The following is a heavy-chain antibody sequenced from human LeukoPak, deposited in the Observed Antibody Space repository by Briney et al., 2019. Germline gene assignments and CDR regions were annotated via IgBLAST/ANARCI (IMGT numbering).Heavy chain of an antibody. J-gene: IGHJ4*02. Sequence: GGSLRLSCATSEFIFSDYYMSWVRQAPGKGLEWISHISSSGSTTYYADSVKGRFTISRDNAKKSLYLQMNSLRAEDTATYYCAREGGSLGYFAFDFWGRGTPVTVSS. CDR3: AREGGSLGYFAFDF. D-gene: IGHD3-22*01. CDR2: ISSSGSTT. CDR1: EFIFSDYY. V-gene: IGHV3-11*01.